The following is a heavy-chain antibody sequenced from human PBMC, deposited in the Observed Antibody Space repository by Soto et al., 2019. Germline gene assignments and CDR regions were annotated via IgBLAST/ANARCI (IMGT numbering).Heavy chain of an antibody. V-gene: IGHV3-74*01. J-gene: IGHJ6*03. CDR2: MNGDGSTI. CDR1: GFPFSGYW. D-gene: IGHD1-1*01. Sequence: GGSLRLSCAASGFPFSGYWMHWVRQAPGKGLVWVSRMNGDGSTINYADSVKGRFTISRDNAENTLYLQMNGLRAEDTAVYYCARDVENDGNYYIDARGKGTTVTVSS. CDR3: ARDVENDGNYYIDA.